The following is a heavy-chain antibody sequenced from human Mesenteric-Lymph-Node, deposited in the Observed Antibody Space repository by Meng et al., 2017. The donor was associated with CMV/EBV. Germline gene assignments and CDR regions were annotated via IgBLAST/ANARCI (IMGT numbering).Heavy chain of an antibody. CDR2: ISGTGDSA. Sequence: FTFSSYAMNWVRQAPGKGLEWVSTISGTGDSAYYADSVKGRFTISRDHSKNTLYLQMNSLRAEDTAVYYCARGRDSSGYFGLDPFDYWGQGTLVTVSS. CDR1: FTFSSYA. CDR3: ARGRDSSGYFGLDPFDY. D-gene: IGHD3-22*01. V-gene: IGHV3-23*01. J-gene: IGHJ4*02.